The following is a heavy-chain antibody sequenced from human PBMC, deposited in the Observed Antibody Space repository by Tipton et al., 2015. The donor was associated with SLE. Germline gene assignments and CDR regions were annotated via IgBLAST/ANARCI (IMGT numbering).Heavy chain of an antibody. V-gene: IGHV3-74*02. Sequence: VQLVQSGGGLVQPGGSLRLSCAASGFPFSSYWMHWVRQAPGKGLEWVSRINSDGSDASYADSVKGRFTISRDNAKNTVYLQMNSLRAEDTALYYCARIYRGADYWGQGTMVAVSS. D-gene: IGHD2-2*02. CDR3: ARIYRGADY. CDR2: INSDGSDA. CDR1: GFPFSSYW. J-gene: IGHJ4*02.